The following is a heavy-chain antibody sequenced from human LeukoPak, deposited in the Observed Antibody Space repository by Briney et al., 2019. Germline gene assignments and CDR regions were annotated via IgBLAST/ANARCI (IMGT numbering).Heavy chain of an antibody. D-gene: IGHD5-12*01. V-gene: IGHV3-23*01. J-gene: IGHJ4*02. CDR3: AKEAGYSGYDYPDY. Sequence: PGGSLRLSCAASGFTFSSYAMSWVRPAPGKGLEWASAISGSGYSTYYADSVKGRFTISRDNSKNTLYLQMNSLRAEDTAVYYCAKEAGYSGYDYPDYWGQGTLVTVSS. CDR2: ISGSGYST. CDR1: GFTFSSYA.